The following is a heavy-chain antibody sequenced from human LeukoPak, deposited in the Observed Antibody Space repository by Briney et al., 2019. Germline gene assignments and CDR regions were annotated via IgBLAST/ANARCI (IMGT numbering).Heavy chain of an antibody. CDR3: ARDLGTGDYLAFDI. CDR2: IYYSGST. Sequence: PSETLSLTCTVSGGSISSYYWSWIRQPPGKGLEWIGYIYYSGSTNYNPSLKSRDTISVDTSKNQFSLKLSSVTAADTAVYYCARDLGTGDYLAFDIWGQGTMVTVSS. D-gene: IGHD3-10*01. CDR1: GGSISSYY. J-gene: IGHJ3*02. V-gene: IGHV4-59*01.